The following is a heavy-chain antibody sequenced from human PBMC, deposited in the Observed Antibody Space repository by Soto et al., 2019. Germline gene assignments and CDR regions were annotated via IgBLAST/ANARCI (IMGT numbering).Heavy chain of an antibody. CDR2: LSGGGGRT. CDR1: GFTFSSYA. Sequence: EVQVLESGGGLVQPGGSLRLSCAASGFTFSSYAMDWVRQAPGKGLEWVSCLSGGGGRTYYADSVKGRFTISRDNAKNTLYLDMNSLRAEDTAIYYCAKDVRMAFDFWTAYPPSYDCWGQGTLVTVSS. D-gene: IGHD3-3*01. V-gene: IGHV3-23*01. CDR3: AKDVRMAFDFWTAYPPSYDC. J-gene: IGHJ4*02.